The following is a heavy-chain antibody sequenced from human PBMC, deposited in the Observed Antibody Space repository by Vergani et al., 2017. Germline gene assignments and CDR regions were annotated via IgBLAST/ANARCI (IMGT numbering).Heavy chain of an antibody. CDR1: GGSISSGSYY. D-gene: IGHD5-18*01. CDR3: ARSGGYSYRYYYYGMDV. J-gene: IGHJ6*02. Sequence: QVQLQESGPGLVKPSQTLSLTCTVSGGSISSGSYYWSWIRQPAGKGLEWIGRIYTSGSTNYNPSLKSRVTISVDTSKNQFSLKLSSVTAADTAVYYWARSGGYSYRYYYYGMDVWGQGTTVTVSS. CDR2: IYTSGST. V-gene: IGHV4-61*02.